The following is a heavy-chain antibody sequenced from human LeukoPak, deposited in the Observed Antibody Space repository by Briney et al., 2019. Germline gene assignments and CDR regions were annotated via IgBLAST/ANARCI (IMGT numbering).Heavy chain of an antibody. V-gene: IGHV3-21*01. CDR3: ASVGRIYSGSHYYYYGMDV. D-gene: IGHD6-6*01. Sequence: EGSLRLSCAASGFTFSSYSMNWVRQAPGKGLEWVSSISSSSSYIYYADSVKGRFTISRDNAKNSLYLQMNSLRAEDTAVYYCASVGRIYSGSHYYYYGMDVWGQGTTVTVSS. CDR2: ISSSSSYI. J-gene: IGHJ6*02. CDR1: GFTFSSYS.